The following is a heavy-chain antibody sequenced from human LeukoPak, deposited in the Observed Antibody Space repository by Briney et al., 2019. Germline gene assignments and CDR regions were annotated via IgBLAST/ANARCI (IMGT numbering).Heavy chain of an antibody. Sequence: ASVKVSCKASGYTFTGYYMHWVRQAPGQGLEWMGRINPNSGGTNYAQKFQGRVTMTRDTSISTAYLELSRLRSDDTAVYYCARDSEDIVVVVAAMWGQGTLATVSS. J-gene: IGHJ4*02. CDR1: GYTFTGYY. CDR2: INPNSGGT. D-gene: IGHD2-15*01. V-gene: IGHV1-2*06. CDR3: ARDSEDIVVVVAAM.